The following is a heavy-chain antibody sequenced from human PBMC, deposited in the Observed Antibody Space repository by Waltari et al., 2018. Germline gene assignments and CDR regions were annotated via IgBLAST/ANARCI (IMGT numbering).Heavy chain of an antibody. CDR3: ARERGGTGTRAFDI. D-gene: IGHD1-7*01. CDR2: INPNSGGT. V-gene: IGHV1-2*06. CDR1: GYTFTGYY. Sequence: QVQLVQSGAEVKKPGASVKVSCKASGYTFTGYYMHWVRQAPGQGLEWMGRINPNSGGTNYAQKFQGRVTMTSDTSISTSYMELSRLRSDDTAVYYCARERGGTGTRAFDIWGQGTMVTVSS. J-gene: IGHJ3*02.